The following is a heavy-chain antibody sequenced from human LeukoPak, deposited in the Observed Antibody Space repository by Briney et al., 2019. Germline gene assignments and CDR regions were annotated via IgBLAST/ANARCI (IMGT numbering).Heavy chain of an antibody. V-gene: IGHV4-59*08. CDR3: ARSTARPYFTMFDY. CDR1: GGSISSYY. J-gene: IGHJ4*02. Sequence: SETLSLTCTVSGGSISSYYWSWIRQPPGKGLEWIGYIYHSGSTNYNPSLKSRVTISVDTSKNQFSLKLGSVTAADTAVYYCARSTARPYFTMFDYWGQGTLVTVSS. D-gene: IGHD6-6*01. CDR2: IYHSGST.